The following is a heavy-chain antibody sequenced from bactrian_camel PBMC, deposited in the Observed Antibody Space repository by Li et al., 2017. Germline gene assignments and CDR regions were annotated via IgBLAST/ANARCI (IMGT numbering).Heavy chain of an antibody. CDR3: AAEGLEAYCGGNY. CDR2: LDLDGVA. J-gene: IGHJ4*01. CDR1: GDTYGNYC. D-gene: IGHD2*01. Sequence: HVQLVESGGGSVQAGGSLTLSCTVSGDTYGNYCLAWLRQAPGKEREGIAALDLDGVARYADSVEGRFTISQDKAKNTAYLEMRDLRPEDTAMYYCAAEGLEAYCGGNYWGQGTQVTVS. V-gene: IGHV3S26*01.